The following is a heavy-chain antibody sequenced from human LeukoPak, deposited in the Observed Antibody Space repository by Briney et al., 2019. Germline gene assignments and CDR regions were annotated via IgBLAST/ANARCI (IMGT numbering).Heavy chain of an antibody. Sequence: SETLSLTCTVSGGSISSGDYYWSWIRQPPGKGLEWIGYTYYSGSTYYNPSLKSRVTISVDTSKNQFSLKLSSVTAADMAVYYCARRNMLEYCSGGSCYPDYYYGMDVWGKGTTVTVSS. CDR1: GGSISSGDYY. D-gene: IGHD2-15*01. V-gene: IGHV4-30-4*01. J-gene: IGHJ6*04. CDR2: TYYSGST. CDR3: ARRNMLEYCSGGSCYPDYYYGMDV.